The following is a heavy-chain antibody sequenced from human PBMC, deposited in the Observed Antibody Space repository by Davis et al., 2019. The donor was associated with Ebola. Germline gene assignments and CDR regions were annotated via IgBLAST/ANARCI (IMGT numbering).Heavy chain of an antibody. Sequence: MPSETLSLTCAVSGGSISSSNWWSWVRQPPGKGLEWIGYYYYTGSTYYNPSLKSRVTISVDTSKNQFSLKLSSVTAADTATYYCAFVGVNTKGDARDIWGQGTKVIVSS. J-gene: IGHJ3*02. D-gene: IGHD1-1*01. CDR2: YYYTGST. CDR3: AFVGVNTKGDARDI. V-gene: IGHV4-4*02. CDR1: GGSISSSNW.